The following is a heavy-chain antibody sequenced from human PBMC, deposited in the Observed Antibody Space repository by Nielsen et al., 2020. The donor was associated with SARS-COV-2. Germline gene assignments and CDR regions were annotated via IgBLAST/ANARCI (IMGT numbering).Heavy chain of an antibody. Sequence: WVRQAPGQGLEWMGIINPSGGSTSYAQKFQGRVTITRDTSASTAYMELSSLRSEDTAVYYCARDTYYCSSTSWRSYYYYYGMDVWGQGTTVTVSS. D-gene: IGHD2-2*01. CDR3: ARDTYYCSSTSWRSYYYYYGMDV. V-gene: IGHV1-46*01. J-gene: IGHJ6*02. CDR2: INPSGGST.